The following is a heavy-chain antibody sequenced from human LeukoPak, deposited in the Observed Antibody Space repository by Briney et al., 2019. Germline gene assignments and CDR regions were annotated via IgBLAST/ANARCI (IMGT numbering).Heavy chain of an antibody. CDR2: IIPIFGTA. J-gene: IGHJ4*02. Sequence: SVKVSCKASGGTFSSYAISWVRQAPGQGLEWMGGIIPIFGTANYAQKFQGRVTITADESTSTAYMELSSLRSEDTAVYYCARRGVSSSLPFDYWGQGTLVTVSS. CDR1: GGTFSSYA. CDR3: ARRGVSSSLPFDY. V-gene: IGHV1-69*01. D-gene: IGHD6-6*01.